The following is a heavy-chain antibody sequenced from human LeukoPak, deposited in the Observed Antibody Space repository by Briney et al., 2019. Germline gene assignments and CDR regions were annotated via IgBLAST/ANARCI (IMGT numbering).Heavy chain of an antibody. CDR3: ARDPGDGSYCFDY. CDR1: GFTLSEHA. D-gene: IGHD1-26*01. CDR2: IIDVGDT. Sequence: GGSLRLSCAVSGFTLSEHAMSWVRQAPGEGLEWVSGIIDVGDTYYADSVKGRFTISRDSSKNTLYLQMNSLRAEDTATYYCARDPGDGSYCFDYWDQGTLVTVSS. V-gene: IGHV3-23*01. J-gene: IGHJ4*02.